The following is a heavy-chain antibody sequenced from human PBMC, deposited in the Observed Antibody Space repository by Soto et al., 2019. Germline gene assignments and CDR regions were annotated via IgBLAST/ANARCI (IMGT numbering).Heavy chain of an antibody. CDR2: IIPISGTA. V-gene: IGHV1-69*01. D-gene: IGHD2-2*01. Sequence: QVQLVQSGAEVKKPGSSVKVSCKASGGTFSSYAISWVRQAPGQGLEWMGGIIPISGTANYAQKFQGRVTISADASTCTAYMEMSSLRSEDTAVYYCARSQGSSTSLEIYYYYYYGMDVWGQGTTVTVSS. J-gene: IGHJ6*02. CDR3: ARSQGSSTSLEIYYYYYYGMDV. CDR1: GGTFSSYA.